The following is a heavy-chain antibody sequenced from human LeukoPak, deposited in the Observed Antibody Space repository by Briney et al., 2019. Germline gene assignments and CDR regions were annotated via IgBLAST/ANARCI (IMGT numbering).Heavy chain of an antibody. CDR3: ARPQTYYYDSSGYGFDY. J-gene: IGHJ4*02. V-gene: IGHV3-33*01. D-gene: IGHD3-22*01. CDR2: IWYDGSNK. Sequence: PGGSLRLSCAASGFTFSSYGMHWVRQAPGKGLEWVAVIWYDGSNKYYADSVKGRFTISRDNAKNSLYLQMNSLRDEDTAVYYCARPQTYYYDSSGYGFDYWGQGTLVTVSS. CDR1: GFTFSSYG.